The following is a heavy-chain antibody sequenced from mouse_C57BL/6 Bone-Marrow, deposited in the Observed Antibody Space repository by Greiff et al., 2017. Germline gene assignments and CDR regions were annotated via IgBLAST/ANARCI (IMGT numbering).Heavy chain of an antibody. Sequence: EVQVVESGGDLVKPGGSLKLSCAASGFTFSSSGMSWVRQTPGKRLEWVATISSGGSYTYYPDSVKGRFTISRDNAKNTLYLQMSSLKSEDTAMYYCASPLYYYYAMDYWGQGTSVTVSS. CDR1: GFTFSSSG. CDR2: ISSGGSYT. CDR3: ASPLYYYYAMDY. V-gene: IGHV5-6*01. J-gene: IGHJ4*01. D-gene: IGHD1-1*01.